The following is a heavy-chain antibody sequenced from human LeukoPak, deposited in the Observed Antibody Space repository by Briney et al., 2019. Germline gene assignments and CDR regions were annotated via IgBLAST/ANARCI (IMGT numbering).Heavy chain of an antibody. D-gene: IGHD6-19*01. J-gene: IGHJ5*01. CDR2: INEDGSSI. V-gene: IGHV3-74*01. Sequence: GGSLRLSCAASGFTVSSHWMHWVRQVPGKGLVWVARINEDGSSIIYADSVKGRFAISGDIAENTIYLLMNSLRVEDTAIYYCIRSSGWPDSWGQGTLVTVSS. CDR1: GFTVSSHW. CDR3: IRSSGWPDS.